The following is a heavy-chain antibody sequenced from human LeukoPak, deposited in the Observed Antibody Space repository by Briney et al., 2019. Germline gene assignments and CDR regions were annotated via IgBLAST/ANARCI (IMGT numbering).Heavy chain of an antibody. CDR1: GFTFSTFA. Sequence: GGSLRLSCAASGFTFSTFAMIWVRQPPGKGLEWVSSIFPSGGEIYYADSERGRFTISIGNSKRTLSLQTNSLRAEDTPIYYWATYRQVLLPFESWGQGTLVTVSS. CDR2: IFPSGGEI. J-gene: IGHJ4*02. V-gene: IGHV3-23*01. CDR3: ATYRQVLLPFES. D-gene: IGHD2-8*02.